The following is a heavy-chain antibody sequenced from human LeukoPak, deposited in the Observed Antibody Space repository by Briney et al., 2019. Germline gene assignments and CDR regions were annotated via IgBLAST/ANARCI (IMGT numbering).Heavy chain of an antibody. D-gene: IGHD5-18*01. CDR1: GFTFSSYS. CDR3: AREYSYGLNDAFDI. CDR2: ISSSSSYI. J-gene: IGHJ3*02. Sequence: GGSLRLSCAASGFTFSSYSMNWVRQAPRKGLEWVSSISSSSSYIYYADSVKGRFTISRDNAKNSLYLQMNSLRAEDTAVYYCAREYSYGLNDAFDIWGQGTMVTVSS. V-gene: IGHV3-21*01.